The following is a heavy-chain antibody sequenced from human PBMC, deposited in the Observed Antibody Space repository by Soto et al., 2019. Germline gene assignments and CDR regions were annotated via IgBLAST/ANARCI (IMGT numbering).Heavy chain of an antibody. V-gene: IGHV1-69*01. CDR1: GGTFSSYA. Sequence: QVQLVQSGAEVKKPGSSVKVSCKASGGTFSSYAISWVRQAPGQGLEWMGGIIPIFGTANYAQKFQGRVTITADESTSTAYMELSRLRSEDTPVYYCARDHLVGVVGATNYFAYWGQGTLVTVSS. J-gene: IGHJ4*02. CDR3: ARDHLVGVVGATNYFAY. D-gene: IGHD1-26*01. CDR2: IIPIFGTA.